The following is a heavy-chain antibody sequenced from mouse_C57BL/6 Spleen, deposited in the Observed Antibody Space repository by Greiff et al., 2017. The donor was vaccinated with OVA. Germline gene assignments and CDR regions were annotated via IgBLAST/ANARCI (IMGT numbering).Heavy chain of an antibody. Sequence: EVQGVESGGGLVQPGGSMKLSCVASGFTISNYWMNWVRQSQEKGLEWVAQIRLKSDNDATDYAVSVKGRFNISRDESNVSVYLRMINLRSAVTGIYYCTHDWCFDVWGTGTTVTVSS. CDR3: THDWCFDV. CDR1: GFTISNYW. J-gene: IGHJ1*03. CDR2: IRLKSDNDAT. V-gene: IGHV6-3*01.